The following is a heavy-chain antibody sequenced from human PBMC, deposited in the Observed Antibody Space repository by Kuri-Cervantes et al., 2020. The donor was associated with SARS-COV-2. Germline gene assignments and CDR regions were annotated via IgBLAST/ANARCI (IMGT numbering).Heavy chain of an antibody. V-gene: IGHV4-4*07. CDR1: GGSISSYY. D-gene: IGHD1-26*01. CDR2: IYTSGST. CDR3: ARTGELPLYYFDY. Sequence: GSLRLSCTVSGGSISSYYWSWIRQPAGKGLEWIGRIYTSGSTNYNPSLKSRVTISVDTSKNQFSLKLSSVTAADTAVYYCARTGELPLYYFDYWGQGTLVTVSS. J-gene: IGHJ4*02.